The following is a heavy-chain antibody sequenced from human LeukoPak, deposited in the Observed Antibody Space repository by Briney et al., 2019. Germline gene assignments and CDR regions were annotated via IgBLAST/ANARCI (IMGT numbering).Heavy chain of an antibody. Sequence: SETLSLTCAVYGGSFSGYYWSWIRQPPGKGLEWIGEINHSGSTNYNPSFKSRVTISVDTSKNQFSLKLSSVTAADTAVYYCARLGYYYYYYYMDVWGKGTTVTISS. J-gene: IGHJ6*03. V-gene: IGHV4-34*01. D-gene: IGHD3-16*01. CDR1: GGSFSGYY. CDR2: INHSGST. CDR3: ARLGYYYYYYYMDV.